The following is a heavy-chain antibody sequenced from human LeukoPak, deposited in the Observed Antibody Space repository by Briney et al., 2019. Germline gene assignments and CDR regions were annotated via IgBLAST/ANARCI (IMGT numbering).Heavy chain of an antibody. CDR3: ARTVTTALGYYYGMDV. D-gene: IGHD4-17*01. CDR2: IKHSGST. J-gene: IGHJ6*02. Sequence: PSETLSLTCAVYGGSFSGYYWSWIRQPPGKGLEWIGEIKHSGSTNYNPSLKSRVTISVDTSKNQFSLKLNSVTAADTAVYYCARTVTTALGYYYGMDVWGQGTTVTVAS. V-gene: IGHV4-34*01. CDR1: GGSFSGYY.